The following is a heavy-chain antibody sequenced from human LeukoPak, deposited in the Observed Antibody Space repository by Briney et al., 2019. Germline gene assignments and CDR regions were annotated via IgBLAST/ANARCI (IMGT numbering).Heavy chain of an antibody. Sequence: KTGGSLRLSCAASGFTFSSYWMSWVRQAPGKGLEWVSSISSSSSYIYYADSVKGRFTISRDNAKNSLYLQMNSLRAEDTAVYYCAREGPRWVYVYWGQGTLVTVSS. V-gene: IGHV3-21*01. CDR3: AREGPRWVYVY. CDR2: ISSSSSYI. J-gene: IGHJ4*02. D-gene: IGHD3-16*01. CDR1: GFTFSSYW.